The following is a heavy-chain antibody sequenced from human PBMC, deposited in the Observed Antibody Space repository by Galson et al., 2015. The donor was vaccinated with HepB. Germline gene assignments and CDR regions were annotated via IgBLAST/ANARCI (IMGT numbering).Heavy chain of an antibody. CDR1: GGTFSSYA. D-gene: IGHD6-19*01. CDR2: IIPIFGTA. Sequence: SVKVSCKASGGTFSSYAISWVRQAPGQGLEWMGGIIPIFGTANYAQKFQGRVTITADESTSTAYMELSSLRSEDTAVYYCASFSSGWLGFDPWGQGTLVTVSS. CDR3: ASFSSGWLGFDP. J-gene: IGHJ5*02. V-gene: IGHV1-69*13.